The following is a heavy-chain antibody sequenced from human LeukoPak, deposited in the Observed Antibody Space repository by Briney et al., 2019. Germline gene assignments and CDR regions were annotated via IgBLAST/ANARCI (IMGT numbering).Heavy chain of an antibody. Sequence: PSETLSLTCAVYGGSFSGYYWRWIRQPPGKGLEWIGEINHSGSTNYNTSLKSRVTISVDTSKNHFSLKLSSVTAADTAVYYCAGSWGGQQLVRGYYWGQGTLVTVSS. D-gene: IGHD6-13*01. V-gene: IGHV4-34*01. CDR3: AGSWGGQQLVRGYY. CDR1: GGSFSGYY. CDR2: INHSGST. J-gene: IGHJ4*02.